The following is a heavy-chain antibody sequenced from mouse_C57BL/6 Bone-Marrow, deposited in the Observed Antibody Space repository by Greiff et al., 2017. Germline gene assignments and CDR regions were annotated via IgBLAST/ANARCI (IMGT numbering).Heavy chain of an antibody. D-gene: IGHD2-14*01. CDR3: ARARVHYYAMDY. CDR1: GFTFSDYG. V-gene: IGHV5-17*01. Sequence: EVQVVESGGGLVKPGGSLTLSCAASGFTFSDYGMHWVRQAPEKGLEWVAYISSGSSTIYYADTVKGRFTISRDNAKNTLFLQMTSLRSEDTAMYYCARARVHYYAMDYWGQGTSVTVSS. CDR2: ISSGSSTI. J-gene: IGHJ4*01.